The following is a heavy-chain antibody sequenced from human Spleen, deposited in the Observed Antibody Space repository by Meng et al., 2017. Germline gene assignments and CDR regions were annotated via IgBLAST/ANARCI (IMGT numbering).Heavy chain of an antibody. D-gene: IGHD5-12*01. J-gene: IGHJ5*02. V-gene: IGHV6-1*01. CDR1: GDSVSRNSAS. Sequence: QVQLRQSGPGLMKPSQTLSLTCAISGDSVSRNSASWTWIRQSPSRGLEWLGRTYYRSKWYNDYAGSVKSRITINPDTSKNQFSLQLSSVTPEDTAVYYCARAVASSFDLWGQGTLVTVSS. CDR3: ARAVASSFDL. CDR2: TYYRSKWYN.